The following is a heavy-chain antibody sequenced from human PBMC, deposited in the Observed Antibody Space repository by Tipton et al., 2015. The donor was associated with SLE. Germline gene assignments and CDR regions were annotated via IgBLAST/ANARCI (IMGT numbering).Heavy chain of an antibody. Sequence: LRLSCTVSGGSISSGGYYWSWIRQPPGKGLEWIGYIYYSGSTNYTPSLKSRVTISVDTSKNQFSLKLSSVTAADTAVYYCASRGRRRHGMDVWGQGTTVTVSS. V-gene: IGHV4-61*08. CDR1: GGSISSGGYY. CDR2: IYYSGST. D-gene: IGHD3-10*01. J-gene: IGHJ6*02. CDR3: ASRGRRRHGMDV.